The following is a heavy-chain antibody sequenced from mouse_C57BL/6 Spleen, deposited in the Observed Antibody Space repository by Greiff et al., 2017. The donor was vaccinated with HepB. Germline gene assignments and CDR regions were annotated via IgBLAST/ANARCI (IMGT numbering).Heavy chain of an antibody. J-gene: IGHJ4*01. CDR2: IRNKANGYTT. CDR1: GFTFTDYY. V-gene: IGHV7-3*01. Sequence: EVKLMESGGGLVQPGGSLSLSCAASGFTFTDYYMSWVRQPPGKALEWLGFIRNKANGYTTEYSASVKGRFTISRDNSQSILYRQMNALRAEDSATYYCARYAAQMDYWGQGTSVTVSS. CDR3: ARYAAQMDY. D-gene: IGHD3-2*02.